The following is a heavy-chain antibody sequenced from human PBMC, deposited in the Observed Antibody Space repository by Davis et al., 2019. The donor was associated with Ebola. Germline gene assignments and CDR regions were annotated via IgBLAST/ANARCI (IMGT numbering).Heavy chain of an antibody. J-gene: IGHJ4*02. CDR1: GGSLRSSNW. Sequence: MPSETLSLTCTVSGGSLRSSNWWSWVRQSPGKGLEWIGYIYYSGNTNYNPSFKSRATISVDTSKNQFSLKLRSVTAADTAVYYCARRLELHQGVWDYYLDYWGQGILVTVSS. CDR2: IYYSGNT. D-gene: IGHD1-7*01. CDR3: ARRLELHQGVWDYYLDY. V-gene: IGHV4-59*08.